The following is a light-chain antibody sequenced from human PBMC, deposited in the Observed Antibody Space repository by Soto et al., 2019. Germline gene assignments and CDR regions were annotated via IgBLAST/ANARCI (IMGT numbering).Light chain of an antibody. V-gene: IGKV3-20*01. CDR3: QQYVSSPPT. CDR1: QSVRSNY. Sequence: EFVLTQSPGTLSLSPGERATLSCRASQSVRSNYLGWYQQKPGQAPRLLIYAASSRATGIPDRFSGSGSATDFTLTISRLEPEDFAVYYCQQYVSSPPTFGQGTKVDIK. CDR2: AAS. J-gene: IGKJ1*01.